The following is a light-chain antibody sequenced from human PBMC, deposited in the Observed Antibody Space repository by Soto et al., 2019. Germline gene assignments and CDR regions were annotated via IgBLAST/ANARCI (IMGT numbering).Light chain of an antibody. J-gene: IGKJ3*01. Sequence: DIQMTQSPSSLSASIGDRITITCRASQTIINYLNWFQQKPGRAPKLMIYGTSSLQSGVPSRFSGRGSGTDLTLTINNLQAEDFAAYYCLQTYSTPFTFGPGTQVEI. V-gene: IGKV1-39*01. CDR3: LQTYSTPFT. CDR1: QTIINY. CDR2: GTS.